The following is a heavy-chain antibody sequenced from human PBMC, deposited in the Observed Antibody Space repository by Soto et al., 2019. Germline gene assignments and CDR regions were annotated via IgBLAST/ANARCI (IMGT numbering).Heavy chain of an antibody. CDR1: GGSISSYH. Sequence: TETLSLTCTVSGGSISSYHWNWIRQPPGKGLEYIGYIYYSGSTNYNPSLKSRVTMSVDTSKNQLSLKLTSVTAADTGVYYCARASDRRWGDYWGQGILVTVS. D-gene: IGHD3-16*01. J-gene: IGHJ4*02. CDR3: ARASDRRWGDY. V-gene: IGHV4-59*01. CDR2: IYYSGST.